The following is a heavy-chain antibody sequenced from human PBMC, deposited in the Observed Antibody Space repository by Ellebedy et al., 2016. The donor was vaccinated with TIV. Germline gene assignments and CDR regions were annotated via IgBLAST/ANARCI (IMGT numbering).Heavy chain of an antibody. CDR2: ILPRSGDT. Sequence: ASVTVSCKASGYTFTDYYLHWVRQAPRQGLEWMGCILPRSGDTYYDQKLQGRVTMTRDTSISTAYMELSGLTSDDTAVYYCARYRGNNGLDYWGQGTLVTVSS. CDR1: GYTFTDYY. CDR3: ARYRGNNGLDY. D-gene: IGHD5-24*01. J-gene: IGHJ4*02. V-gene: IGHV1-2*02.